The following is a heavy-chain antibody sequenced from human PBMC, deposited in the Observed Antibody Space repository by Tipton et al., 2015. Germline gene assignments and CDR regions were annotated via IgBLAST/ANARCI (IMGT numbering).Heavy chain of an antibody. CDR3: ARDYSNTWWFLDN. Sequence: SLRLSCAASGFTVSSKYMSWVRQAPGKGLEWVAVLWDDGSIKYYADSVKGRFTISRDNAKNSLYLEMNSLRVDDTALYYCARDYSNTWWFLDNWGLGTLVTVSS. J-gene: IGHJ4*02. CDR2: LWDDGSIK. D-gene: IGHD4-11*01. V-gene: IGHV3-33*08. CDR1: GFTVSSKY.